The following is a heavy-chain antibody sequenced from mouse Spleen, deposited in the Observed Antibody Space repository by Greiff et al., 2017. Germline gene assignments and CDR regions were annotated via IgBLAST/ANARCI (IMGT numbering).Heavy chain of an antibody. D-gene: IGHD2-14*01. CDR1: GYTFTDYE. CDR3: TRYRYDAWFAY. Sequence: VQLQQSGAELVRPGASVTLSCKASGYTFTDYEMHWVKQTPVHGLEWIGAIDPETGGTAYNQKFKGKAILTADKSSSTAYMELRSLTSEDSAVYYCTRYRYDAWFAYWGQGTLVTVSA. CDR2: IDPETGGT. V-gene: IGHV1-15*01. J-gene: IGHJ3*01.